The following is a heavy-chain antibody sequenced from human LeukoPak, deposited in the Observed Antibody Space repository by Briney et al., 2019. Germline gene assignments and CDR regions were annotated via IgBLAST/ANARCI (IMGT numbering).Heavy chain of an antibody. CDR3: VRAGQGWWELPMGRY. CDR2: IYYTGST. D-gene: IGHD1-26*01. Sequence: SETLSLTCTVSAGSISSFYWSWIRQPPAKGLEWIGYIYYTGSTNYNSSLKSRVTISVDTSKNQFSLKLSSVTAADTAVYYCVRAGQGWWELPMGRYWGQGTLVTVSS. CDR1: AGSISSFY. J-gene: IGHJ4*02. V-gene: IGHV4-59*08.